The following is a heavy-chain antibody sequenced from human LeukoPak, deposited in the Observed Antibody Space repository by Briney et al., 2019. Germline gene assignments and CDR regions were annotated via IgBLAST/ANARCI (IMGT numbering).Heavy chain of an antibody. CDR3: ARDALSGSYDY. CDR1: GLTVSSNY. Sequence: GGSLRLSCAASGLTVSSNYMSWVRQAPGKGLEWVSVIYSGGSTYYADSVKGRFTISRDNSKNTLYLQMNSLRAEDTAVYYCARDALSGSYDYWGQGTLVTVSS. CDR2: IYSGGST. J-gene: IGHJ4*02. V-gene: IGHV3-66*02. D-gene: IGHD1-26*01.